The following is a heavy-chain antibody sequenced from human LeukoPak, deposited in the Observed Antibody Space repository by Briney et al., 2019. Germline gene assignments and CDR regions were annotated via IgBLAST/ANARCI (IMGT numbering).Heavy chain of an antibody. J-gene: IGHJ6*03. CDR2: ISGSGGST. CDR1: GFTFSSYA. Sequence: GGTLRLSCTASGFTFSSYAMSWVRQAPGKGLEWVSAISGSGGSTYYADSVKGRFTISRDNSKNTLYLQMNSLRAEDTAVYYCARDHKGYSYGYRRGYSDYYYMDVWAKGTTVTVSS. V-gene: IGHV3-23*01. D-gene: IGHD5-18*01. CDR3: ARDHKGYSYGYRRGYSDYYYMDV.